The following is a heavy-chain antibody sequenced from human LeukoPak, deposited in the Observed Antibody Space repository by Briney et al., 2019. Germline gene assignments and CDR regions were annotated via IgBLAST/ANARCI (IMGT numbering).Heavy chain of an antibody. D-gene: IGHD3-16*01. CDR2: IYTSGST. V-gene: IGHV4-4*07. Sequence: PSETLSLTCTVSGGSISSYYWSWIRQPAGKGLEWIGRIYTSGSTNYNPSLKSRVTMSVDTSKNQFSLKLSSVTAADTAVYYCARDDYAYVWGSPDPWGQGTLVTVSS. CDR3: ARDDYAYVWGSPDP. J-gene: IGHJ5*02. CDR1: GGSISSYY.